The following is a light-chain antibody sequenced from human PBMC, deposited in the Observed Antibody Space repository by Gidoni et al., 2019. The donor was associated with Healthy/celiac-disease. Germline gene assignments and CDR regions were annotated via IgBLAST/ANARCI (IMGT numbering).Light chain of an antibody. CDR3: QQYNSYSVT. J-gene: IGKJ1*01. Sequence: DIQVTQSPSTLSSSVGDRVTITCRASQSISSWLAWYQQKPGKAHKLLIYDASSLESGVPSRFSGSGSGTEFTLTISSLQPDDFATYYCQQYNSYSVTFGQGTKVEIK. CDR2: DAS. V-gene: IGKV1-5*01. CDR1: QSISSW.